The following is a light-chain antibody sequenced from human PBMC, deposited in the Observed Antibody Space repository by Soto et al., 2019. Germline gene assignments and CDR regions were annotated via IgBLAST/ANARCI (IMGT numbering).Light chain of an antibody. Sequence: DIQMTQSPPSLSASVGDRVTITCRASQGIRNFVAWYQQKPGKPPKLLIYAASTLQSGVPSRFSGSGSGTDFTLTINSLQPEDVATYSCQKYSSVPVFGPGTKV. J-gene: IGKJ3*01. CDR3: QKYSSVPV. CDR1: QGIRNF. V-gene: IGKV1-27*01. CDR2: AAS.